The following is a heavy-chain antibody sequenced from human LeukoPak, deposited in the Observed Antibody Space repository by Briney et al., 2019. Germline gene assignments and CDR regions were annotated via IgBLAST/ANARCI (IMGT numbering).Heavy chain of an antibody. D-gene: IGHD2-2*01. CDR3: ARGGSTSFDY. CDR1: GFNLSSIG. J-gene: IGHJ4*02. V-gene: IGHV3-33*01. Sequence: RSLRLSCAASGFNLSSIGMHWVRQASRKGPEGVAVIWSDGGNKYYADSVKGRFTISRDNSKNTLYLQMNSLRAEDTAVYYCARGGSTSFDYWGQGTLVTVSS. CDR2: IWSDGGNK.